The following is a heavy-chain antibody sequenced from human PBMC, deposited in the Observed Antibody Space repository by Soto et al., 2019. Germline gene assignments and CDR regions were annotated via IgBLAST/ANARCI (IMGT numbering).Heavy chain of an antibody. J-gene: IGHJ4*02. V-gene: IGHV3-9*01. CDR2: INWNSGGI. D-gene: IGHD2-2*01. Sequence: EVQLVESGGGLVQPGGSLRLSCAASGLSLDDYAMHWVRQAPGKGLEWVSGINWNSGGIAYADSVKGRFTISRDNAKNSLYLRMHSLRPEDTALYYCAKGSIVVVEAPINFWGQGTLVIVSS. CDR1: GLSLDDYA. CDR3: AKGSIVVVEAPINF.